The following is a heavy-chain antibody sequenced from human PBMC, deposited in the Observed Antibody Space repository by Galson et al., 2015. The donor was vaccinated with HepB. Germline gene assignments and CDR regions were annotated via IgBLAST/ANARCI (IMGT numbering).Heavy chain of an antibody. V-gene: IGHV3-30*18. J-gene: IGHJ2*01. D-gene: IGHD6-13*01. CDR1: GFTFSSYG. CDR2: ISYDGSNK. Sequence: SLRLSCAASGFTFSSYGMHWVRQAPGKGLEWVAVISYDGSNKYYADSVKGRFTISRDNSKNTLYLQMNSLRAEDTAVYYCAEGRVRKMGSSSTGWYFDLWGRGTLVTVSS. CDR3: AEGRVRKMGSSSTGWYFDL.